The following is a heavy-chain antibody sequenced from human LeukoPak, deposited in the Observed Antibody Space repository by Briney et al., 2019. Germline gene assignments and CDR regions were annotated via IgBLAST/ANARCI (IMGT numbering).Heavy chain of an antibody. CDR2: IHSGGST. CDR3: ARDCSGGSCYGAFDI. CDR1: GGSISSGNYY. D-gene: IGHD2-15*01. J-gene: IGHJ3*02. Sequence: SETLSLTCTVSGGSISSGNYYWGWIRQPPGKGLEWIGNIHSGGSTYYNPSLKSRITISVDTSENRFSLKLSSVTATDTAVYYCARDCSGGSCYGAFDIWGQGTMVTVSS. V-gene: IGHV4-39*07.